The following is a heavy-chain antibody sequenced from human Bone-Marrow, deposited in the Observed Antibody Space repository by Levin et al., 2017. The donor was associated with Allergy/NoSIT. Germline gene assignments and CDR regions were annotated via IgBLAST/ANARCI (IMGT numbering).Heavy chain of an antibody. D-gene: IGHD3-10*01. CDR3: VAMVRGV. V-gene: IGHV3-30*03. J-gene: IGHJ4*02. CDR2: ISYDGSNK. CDR1: GFTFSSYG. Sequence: GESLKISCAASGFTFSSYGMHWVRQAPGKGLEWVAVISYDGSNKYYADSVKGRFTISRDNSKNTLYLQMNSLRAEDTAVYYCVAMVRGVWGQGTLVTVSS.